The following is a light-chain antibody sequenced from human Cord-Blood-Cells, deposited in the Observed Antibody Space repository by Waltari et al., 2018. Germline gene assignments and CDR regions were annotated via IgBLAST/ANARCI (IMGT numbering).Light chain of an antibody. J-gene: IGKJ2*03. Sequence: DIQMTQYPSSLSASVGDRVTITCRASQSINSYLNWYQQKPGKAPKRLIYAASSLQSVVPSRFSGSGSGTDFTLTISSLQPEDFATYYCQQSYSTPPSFGQGTKLEIK. CDR1: QSINSY. CDR3: QQSYSTPPS. CDR2: AAS. V-gene: IGKV1-39*01.